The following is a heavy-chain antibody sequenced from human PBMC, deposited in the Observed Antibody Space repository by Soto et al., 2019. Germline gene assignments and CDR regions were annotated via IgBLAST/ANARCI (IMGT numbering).Heavy chain of an antibody. D-gene: IGHD1-26*01. J-gene: IGHJ3*02. CDR1: GGTFSSYA. V-gene: IGHV1-69*13. CDR2: IIPIFGTA. CDR3: ARDFTGRATDAFDI. Sequence: ASVKVSCKASGGTFSSYAISWVRQAPGQGLEWMGGIIPIFGTANYAQKFQGRVTITADESTSTAYMELSSLRSEDTAVYYCARDFTGRATDAFDIWGQGTMVTVS.